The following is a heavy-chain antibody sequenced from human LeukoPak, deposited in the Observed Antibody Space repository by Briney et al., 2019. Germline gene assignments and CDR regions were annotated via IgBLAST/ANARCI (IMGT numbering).Heavy chain of an antibody. D-gene: IGHD3-10*01. CDR3: ARVHASGSSDY. CDR2: INPNSGGT. Sequence: ASVKVSCKASGYTFTGYYMHWVRQAPGKGLEWMGWINPNSGGTNYAQKFQGRVTMTRDTSISTAYMELSRLRSDDTAVYSCARVHASGSSDYWGQGTLVTVSS. CDR1: GYTFTGYY. V-gene: IGHV1-2*02. J-gene: IGHJ4*02.